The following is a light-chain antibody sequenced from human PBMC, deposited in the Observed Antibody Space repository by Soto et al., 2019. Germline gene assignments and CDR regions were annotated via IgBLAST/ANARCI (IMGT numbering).Light chain of an antibody. CDR2: DAS. CDR1: QNINNY. CDR3: QQYHSYWT. J-gene: IGKJ1*01. Sequence: DIQMTQSPSSLSASVGDRFTITCQASQNINNYLNWFQQKPGKAPKLLIYDASSLESGVPQRFSGSGSGTEFTLTISSLQTDDFSTYYCQQYHSYWTFGQGTKVDIK. V-gene: IGKV1-5*01.